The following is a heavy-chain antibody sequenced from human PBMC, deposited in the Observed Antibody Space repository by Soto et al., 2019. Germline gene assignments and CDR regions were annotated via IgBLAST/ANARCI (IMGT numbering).Heavy chain of an antibody. CDR1: GYTFTSYG. J-gene: IGHJ4*02. CDR3: ERGGLKSTMIVVVTMTLDY. Sequence: ASVKVSCKASGYTFTSYGISWVRQAPGQGLEWMGWISAYNGNTNYAQKLQGRVTMTTDTSTTTAYMELRSLRSDDTDVYYGERGGLKSTMIVVVTMTLDYWGQGTQVTVSS. V-gene: IGHV1-18*04. CDR2: ISAYNGNT. D-gene: IGHD3-22*01.